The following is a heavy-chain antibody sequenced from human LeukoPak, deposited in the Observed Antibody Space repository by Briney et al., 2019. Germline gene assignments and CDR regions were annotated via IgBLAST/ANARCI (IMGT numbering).Heavy chain of an antibody. D-gene: IGHD4-17*01. CDR1: GFTFSSYS. Sequence: GGSLRLSCAASGFTFSSYSMNWVRQAPGKGLEWVSSISGTSSYIYYADSLKGRFTISRDNAKNSLYLQMNSLRAEDTAVYYCAREGYGDYHFDYWGQGSPVTVSS. CDR3: AREGYGDYHFDY. CDR2: ISGTSSYI. J-gene: IGHJ4*02. V-gene: IGHV3-21*01.